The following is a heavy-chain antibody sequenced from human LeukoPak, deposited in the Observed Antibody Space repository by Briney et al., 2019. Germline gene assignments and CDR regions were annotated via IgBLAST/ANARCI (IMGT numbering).Heavy chain of an antibody. CDR1: GYTFTGYY. J-gene: IGHJ4*02. D-gene: IGHD6-19*01. CDR3: ARWGIDSSGPNFDY. V-gene: IGHV1-2*02. Sequence: ASVKVSCKASGYTFTGYYMHWVRQAPGQGLEWMGWINPNSGGTNYAQKFQGRVTMTRDTSISTAYMELSRLRSDDTAVHYCARWGIDSSGPNFDYWGQGTLVTVSS. CDR2: INPNSGGT.